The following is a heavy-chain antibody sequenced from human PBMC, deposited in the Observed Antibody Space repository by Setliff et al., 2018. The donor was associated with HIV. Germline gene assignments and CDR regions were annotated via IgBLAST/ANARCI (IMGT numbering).Heavy chain of an antibody. CDR3: ARSLCNTPSCYIGVLDH. J-gene: IGHJ4*02. D-gene: IGHD2-2*02. Sequence: PGESLKISCKGSGYSFTSYWIGWVRQMPGKGLEWMGIIYPGDSDTRYSPSFQGQVTISADKPINTAYLQWNSLKASGTAMYYCARSLCNTPSCYIGVLDHWGLGTLVTVSS. CDR2: IYPGDSDT. CDR1: GYSFTSYW. V-gene: IGHV5-51*01.